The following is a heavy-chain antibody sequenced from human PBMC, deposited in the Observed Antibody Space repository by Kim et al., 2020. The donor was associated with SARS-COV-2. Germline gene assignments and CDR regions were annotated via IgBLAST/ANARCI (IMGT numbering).Heavy chain of an antibody. Sequence: TSYADSVKGRFTISRDNAKNSLYLQMNSLRAEDTAVYYCARYSTSSGMDVWGQGTTVTVSS. CDR2: T. D-gene: IGHD6-6*01. V-gene: IGHV3-11*01. CDR3: ARYSTSSGMDV. J-gene: IGHJ6*02.